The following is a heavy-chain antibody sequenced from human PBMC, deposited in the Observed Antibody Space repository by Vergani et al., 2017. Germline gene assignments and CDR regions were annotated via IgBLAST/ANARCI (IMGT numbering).Heavy chain of an antibody. D-gene: IGHD1-26*01. V-gene: IGHV4-4*07. CDR3: ARNGATISAPTYGMDV. J-gene: IGHJ6*02. CDR2: IYTSGST. CDR1: GGSISSYY. Sequence: QVQLQESGPGLVKPSETLSLTCTVSGGSISSYYWSWIRQPAGKGLEWIGRIYTSGSTNYYPSLKSRVTMSVDTSKNQFSLKLSSVTAADTAVYYCARNGATISAPTYGMDVWGQGTTVTVSS.